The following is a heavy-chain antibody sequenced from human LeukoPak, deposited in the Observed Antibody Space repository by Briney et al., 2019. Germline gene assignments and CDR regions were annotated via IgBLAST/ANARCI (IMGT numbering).Heavy chain of an antibody. Sequence: SETLSLTCTASGGSISSSSYYWGWIRQPPGKGLEWIGSMYYSGSTYYNPSLKSRVTIFADPPENQFSLKLSSVTAADTAIYYCASTGYYYYYMDVWGKGTTVTVSS. J-gene: IGHJ6*03. CDR1: GGSISSSSYY. CDR3: ASTGYYYYYMDV. V-gene: IGHV4-39*07. CDR2: MYYSGST. D-gene: IGHD3-9*01.